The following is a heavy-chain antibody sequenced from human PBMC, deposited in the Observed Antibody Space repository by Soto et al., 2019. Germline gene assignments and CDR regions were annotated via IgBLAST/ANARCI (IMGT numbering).Heavy chain of an antibody. CDR2: ISAYNGNT. Sequence: ASVKVSCKASGYTFTSYGISWVRQAPGQGLEWMGWISAYNGNTNYAQKLQGRVTMTTDTSTSTAYMELRSLSSDDTAVYYCARDRVIAAAGTEGSYFDYWGQGTLVTVSS. V-gene: IGHV1-18*01. CDR1: GYTFTSYG. D-gene: IGHD6-13*01. J-gene: IGHJ4*02. CDR3: ARDRVIAAAGTEGSYFDY.